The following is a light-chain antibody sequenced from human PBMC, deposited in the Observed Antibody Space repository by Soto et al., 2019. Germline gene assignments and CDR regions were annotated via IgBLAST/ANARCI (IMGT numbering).Light chain of an antibody. CDR3: QQTFKTPLT. CDR2: GAF. CDR1: QSISGY. V-gene: IGKV1-39*01. Sequence: DIQMTQSPSALSASVGDRVTITCRASQSISGYLTWFQQKPGKAPKLLIHGAFRLRSGVPSRFSGSGSGTDFTLTISSLQPEDFATYYCQQTFKTPLTFGGGTKVDNK. J-gene: IGKJ4*01.